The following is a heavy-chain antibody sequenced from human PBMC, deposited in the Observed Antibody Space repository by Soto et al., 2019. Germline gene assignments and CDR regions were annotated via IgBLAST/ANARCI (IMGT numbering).Heavy chain of an antibody. Sequence: PSETLSLTCAVSGGSISSSNWWSWVRQPPGKGLEWIGEINHSGSTNYNPSLKSRVTISVDTSKNQFSLKLSSVTAADTAVYYCARMNGYSYGLYWFDPWGQGTLVTVSS. CDR3: ARMNGYSYGLYWFDP. D-gene: IGHD5-18*01. J-gene: IGHJ5*02. CDR1: GGSISSSNW. V-gene: IGHV4-4*02. CDR2: INHSGST.